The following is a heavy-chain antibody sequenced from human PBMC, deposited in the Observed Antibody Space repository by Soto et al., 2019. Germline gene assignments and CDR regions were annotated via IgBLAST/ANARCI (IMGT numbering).Heavy chain of an antibody. D-gene: IGHD2-8*01. CDR1: GLSLSTSGVG. V-gene: IGHV2-5*02. Sequence: QITLKESGPTLVKPSKTLTLTCTFSGLSLSTSGVGVGWIRQPPGKALEWLALIYWDDDKRYTPSLRSRLTITKDNSKNQVVLTMTNMDPVDTATYYCALSIRYCTNGVCYFDYWGQGTLVTVSS. CDR2: IYWDDDK. CDR3: ALSIRYCTNGVCYFDY. J-gene: IGHJ4*02.